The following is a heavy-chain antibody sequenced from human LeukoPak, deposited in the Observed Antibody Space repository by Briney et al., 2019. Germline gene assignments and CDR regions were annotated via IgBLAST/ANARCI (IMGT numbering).Heavy chain of an antibody. Sequence: GASVKVSCKASGYTFTSCDINWVRQATGQGLEWMGWMNPNSGNTGYAQKFQGRVTMTRNTSISTAYMELNSLRAEDTAVYYCAKFGPPSQYQLLLGAFDIWGQGTMVTVSS. V-gene: IGHV1-8*01. CDR3: AKFGPPSQYQLLLGAFDI. CDR1: GYTFTSCD. CDR2: MNPNSGNT. D-gene: IGHD2-2*01. J-gene: IGHJ3*02.